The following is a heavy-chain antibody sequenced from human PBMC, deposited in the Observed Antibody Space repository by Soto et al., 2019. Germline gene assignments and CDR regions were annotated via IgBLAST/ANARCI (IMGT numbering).Heavy chain of an antibody. Sequence: EVQLLESGGGLIQPGESLRLSCVASGFTISPFAMSWVRQPPGKGLEWVSGISASSDYTFYADSVRGRFTVSRDNSKNRVSLQMNTLRVGDRALYYCAKDAGGGSPRPDYWGLGTLVTVSS. CDR1: GFTISPFA. CDR3: AKDAGGGSPRPDY. CDR2: ISASSDYT. D-gene: IGHD3-10*01. V-gene: IGHV3-23*01. J-gene: IGHJ4*02.